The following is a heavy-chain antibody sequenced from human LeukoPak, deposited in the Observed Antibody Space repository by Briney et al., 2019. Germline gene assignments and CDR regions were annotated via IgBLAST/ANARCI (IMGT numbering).Heavy chain of an antibody. Sequence: GASVKVSCKASGYTFTSYDINWVRQATGQGLEWMGWMNPNSGNTGYAQKFQGRVTITRNTSISTAYMELSSLRSEDTAVYYCARDLWVRGAIAVAASLGYGMDVWGQGTTVTVSS. V-gene: IGHV1-8*03. D-gene: IGHD6-19*01. CDR2: MNPNSGNT. CDR3: ARDLWVRGAIAVAASLGYGMDV. CDR1: GYTFTSYD. J-gene: IGHJ6*02.